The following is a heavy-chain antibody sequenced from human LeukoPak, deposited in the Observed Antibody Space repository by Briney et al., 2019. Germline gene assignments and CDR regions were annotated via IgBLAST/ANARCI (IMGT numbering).Heavy chain of an antibody. CDR1: GGSISSSSYY. D-gene: IGHD6-19*01. Sequence: SETLSLTCTVSGGSISSSSYYWGWIRQPPGKGLEWIGSIYYSGSTYYNPSLKSRVTISVDTSKNQFSLKLSSVTAADTAVYYCVRQVAVAGTLSAFDIWGQGTMVTVSS. V-gene: IGHV4-39*01. J-gene: IGHJ3*02. CDR3: VRQVAVAGTLSAFDI. CDR2: IYYSGST.